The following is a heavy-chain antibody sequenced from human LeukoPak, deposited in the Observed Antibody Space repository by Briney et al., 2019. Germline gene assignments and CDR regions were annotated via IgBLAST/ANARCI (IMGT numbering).Heavy chain of an antibody. CDR1: GYSISSGYY. Sequence: PSETLSLTCTVSGYSISSGYYWGWIRQPPGKGLEWIGSIYHSGSTYYNPSLKSRVTISVDTSKNHLSLSLNSVTTADTAVYYCAASLWFGIYPDYWGQGSLVTVSS. D-gene: IGHD3-10*01. J-gene: IGHJ4*02. CDR2: IYHSGST. CDR3: AASLWFGIYPDY. V-gene: IGHV4-38-2*02.